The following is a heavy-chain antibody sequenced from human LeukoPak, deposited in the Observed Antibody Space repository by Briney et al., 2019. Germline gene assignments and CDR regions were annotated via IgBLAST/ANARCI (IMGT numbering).Heavy chain of an antibody. CDR2: TRNKANSYTT. J-gene: IGHJ4*02. D-gene: IGHD7-27*01. CDR1: GFTFSSYW. Sequence: PGGSLRLSCAASGFTFSSYWMSWVRQAPGKGLEWVGRTRNKANSYTTEYAASVKGRFTISRDDSKNSLYLQMNSLKTEDTAVYYCARVTGDLDYWGQGTLVTVSS. V-gene: IGHV3-72*01. CDR3: ARVTGDLDY.